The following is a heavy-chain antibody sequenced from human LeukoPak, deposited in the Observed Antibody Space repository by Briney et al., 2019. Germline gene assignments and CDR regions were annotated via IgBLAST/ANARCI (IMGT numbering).Heavy chain of an antibody. CDR3: ARGSYHYYGSGSYYNLYYFDY. CDR2: INHSGST. V-gene: IGHV4-34*01. J-gene: IGHJ4*02. Sequence: SETLSLTCAVYGGSFSGYYWSWIRQPPGKGLEWIGEINHSGSTNYNPSLKSRVTISVDTSKNQFSLKLGSVTAADTAVYYCARGSYHYYGSGSYYNLYYFDYWGQGTLVTVSS. D-gene: IGHD3-10*01. CDR1: GGSFSGYY.